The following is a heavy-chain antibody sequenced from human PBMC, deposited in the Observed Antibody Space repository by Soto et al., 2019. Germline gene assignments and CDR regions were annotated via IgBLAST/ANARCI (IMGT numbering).Heavy chain of an antibody. V-gene: IGHV1-18*04. CDR3: ARGRGYSLIPVVDDAVDV. Sequence: QVQLVQSGGEVKKPGASVKVSCKASGYSFTGYGINWVRQAPGQGPEWLGRITTYNGDTNYAQNFQGRFTMTTDTSTGTTYMELRSLRSDDTAVYYCARGRGYSLIPVVDDAVDVWGQGTLVTVSS. CDR2: ITTYNGDT. J-gene: IGHJ3*01. CDR1: GYSFTGYG. D-gene: IGHD5-12*01.